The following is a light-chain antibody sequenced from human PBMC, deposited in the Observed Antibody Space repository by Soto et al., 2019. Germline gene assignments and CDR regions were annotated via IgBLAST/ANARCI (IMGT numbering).Light chain of an antibody. CDR1: QSVSSY. Sequence: EIVLTQSPTTLSLSPGERATLSCRASQSVSSYFAWYQQKPGQAPRLLIYDASTRAAVIPARFSGSGSGTDFTLTISSLEPEDFAVYYCQQRSDWPLTFGGGTKVEIK. V-gene: IGKV3-11*01. CDR2: DAS. J-gene: IGKJ4*01. CDR3: QQRSDWPLT.